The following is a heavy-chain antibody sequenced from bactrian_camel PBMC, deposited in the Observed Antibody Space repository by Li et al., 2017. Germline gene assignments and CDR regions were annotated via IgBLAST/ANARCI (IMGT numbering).Heavy chain of an antibody. CDR2: IDTDGNT. Sequence: HVQLVESGGGSVQVGESLIISCAASGFISSNHRVAWFREDPRDERAGVAVIDTDGNTIYADSVKGRFTISKDNAKTTLYLQMNSLKPEDTAMYYCLADVGRIDGGYCYPPPYGYSGLGTQVTVS. CDR1: GFISSNHR. D-gene: IGHD2*01. V-gene: IGHV3S53*01. J-gene: IGHJ4*01.